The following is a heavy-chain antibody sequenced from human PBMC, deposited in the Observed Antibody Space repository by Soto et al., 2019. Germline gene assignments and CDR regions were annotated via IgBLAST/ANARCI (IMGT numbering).Heavy chain of an antibody. Sequence: PSETLALTCAVCGGSFRSYYWSGIRQPPGKGLEWIGEINHSGSTNYNPSLKSRVTISVDTSKNQFSLKLSSVTAADTAVYYFWGGRGYCGGGGCSFFHVVLAPWGQGTLVPVSP. D-gene: IGHD2-15*01. CDR2: INHSGST. CDR3: WGGRGYCGGGGCSFFHVVLAP. J-gene: IGHJ5*02. V-gene: IGHV4-34*01. CDR1: GGSFRSYY.